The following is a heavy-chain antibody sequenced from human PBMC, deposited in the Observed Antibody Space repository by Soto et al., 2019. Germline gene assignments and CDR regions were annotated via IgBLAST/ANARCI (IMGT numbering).Heavy chain of an antibody. D-gene: IGHD2-21*02. CDR1: GFIFSRYG. J-gene: IGHJ4*02. CDR3: ARDLPLYCRGDCNFDF. Sequence: PGGSLRLSCGGSGFIFSRYGMHWVRQAPGKGLEWVTGISYDGGERFYADSVKGRFTISRDNSKNRLDLQMSSLRPEDTAVYYRARDLPLYCRGDCNFDFWGQGTLVTV. CDR2: ISYDGGER. V-gene: IGHV3-30*03.